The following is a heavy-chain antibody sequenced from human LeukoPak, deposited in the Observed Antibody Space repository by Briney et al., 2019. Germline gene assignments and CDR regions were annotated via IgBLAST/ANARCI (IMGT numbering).Heavy chain of an antibody. Sequence: SETLSLTCTVYGGSFSGNYWSWIRQPPGKGLEWIGEINRGGSTNYNPSLNSRFSIPVDTSKNQFFLKLSYVTAADTAVYYCARNYGSGSYYRYWGQGALVTVSS. CDR3: ARNYGSGSYYRY. CDR2: INRGGST. J-gene: IGHJ4*02. V-gene: IGHV4-34*01. D-gene: IGHD3-10*01. CDR1: GGSFSGNY.